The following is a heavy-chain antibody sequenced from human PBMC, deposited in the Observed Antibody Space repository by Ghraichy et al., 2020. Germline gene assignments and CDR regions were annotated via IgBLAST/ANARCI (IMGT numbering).Heavy chain of an antibody. J-gene: IGHJ6*02. D-gene: IGHD3-22*01. CDR1: GFTFSRYG. Sequence: GESLNISCAVSGFTFSRYGMHWVRQAPGKGLEWVAVTSYDGSSKNFADSVQGRFTISRDNSKNTLYLQMNNLRAEDTAVYYCAKERESSGYYSFRGDYYGMDVWGQGTTVTVSS. CDR2: TSYDGSSK. CDR3: AKERESSGYYSFRGDYYGMDV. V-gene: IGHV3-30*18.